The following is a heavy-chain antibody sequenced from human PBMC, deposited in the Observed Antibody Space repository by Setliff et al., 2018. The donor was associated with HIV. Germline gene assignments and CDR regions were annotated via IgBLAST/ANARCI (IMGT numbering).Heavy chain of an antibody. CDR3: ARGAYPREFYFDS. D-gene: IGHD2-21*01. V-gene: IGHV4-31*03. Sequence: SETLSLTCTASGGSVSSGGYYWSWIRQHPGKGPEWIGHIYYSGSTYDNPSLKSRFTISIDTSKNQFSLKVTSVTAADTAVYYCARGAYPREFYFDSWGQGTLVTVSS. J-gene: IGHJ4*02. CDR1: GGSVSSGGYY. CDR2: IYYSGST.